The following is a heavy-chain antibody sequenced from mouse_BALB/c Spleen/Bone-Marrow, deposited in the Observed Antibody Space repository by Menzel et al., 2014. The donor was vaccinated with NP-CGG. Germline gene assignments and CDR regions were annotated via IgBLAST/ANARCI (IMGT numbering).Heavy chain of an antibody. D-gene: IGHD1-1*01. V-gene: IGHV14-3*02. J-gene: IGHJ3*01. CDR3: APYYYGRWFAN. Sequence: EVQLQQSGAELVKPGASVKLSCTASGFNIKDTYMHWVKQRPEQGLEWIGRIDPANGNIKYDPKFQGRAPITADTSSDTAYLQLSSLTSEDTAVYYCAPYYYGRWFANWGQGTLVTVSA. CDR2: IDPANGNI. CDR1: GFNIKDTY.